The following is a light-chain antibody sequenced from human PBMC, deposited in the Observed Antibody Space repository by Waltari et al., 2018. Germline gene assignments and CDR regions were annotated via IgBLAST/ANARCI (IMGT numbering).Light chain of an antibody. V-gene: IGKV1-5*03. CDR1: QNVIRW. Sequence: DIQMTQSPSTLSASVGDRVTITCRASQNVIRWLAWFQQKPGNAPKVLIYKASNLENGVPSRFSGDGSGTEFTLTISSLQPDDLATYYCLQYSGYPYTFGQGTKLDI. CDR3: LQYSGYPYT. J-gene: IGKJ2*01. CDR2: KAS.